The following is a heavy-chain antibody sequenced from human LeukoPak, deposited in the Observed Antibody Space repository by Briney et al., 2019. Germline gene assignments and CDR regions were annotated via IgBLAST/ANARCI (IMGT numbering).Heavy chain of an antibody. CDR1: GYTFTGYY. CDR2: INPNSGGT. Sequence: GASVKVSCKASGYTFTGYYMHWVRQAPGQGLEWMGWINPNSGGTNYAQKFQGRVTMTRDTSISTAYMELSRLRSDDTAVYYCARRGPSKGVWFASYFDYWGQGTLVTVSS. D-gene: IGHD3-10*01. CDR3: ARRGPSKGVWFASYFDY. J-gene: IGHJ4*02. V-gene: IGHV1-2*02.